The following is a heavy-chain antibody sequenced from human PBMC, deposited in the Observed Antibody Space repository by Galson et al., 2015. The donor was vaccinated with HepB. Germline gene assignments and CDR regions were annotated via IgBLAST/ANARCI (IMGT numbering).Heavy chain of an antibody. V-gene: IGHV3-64D*06. CDR1: GFPFSRYA. CDR2: ITTNGGST. J-gene: IGHJ6*03. D-gene: IGHD6-19*01. CDR3: VKAVAGTFYMDV. Sequence: SLRLSCAASGFPFSRYAMHWVRQAPGKGLEYLSSITTNGGSTYYANSVKGRFTISRENSKNTLYLQMSSLRPEETAVYYCVKAVAGTFYMDVWGKGTTVTVSS.